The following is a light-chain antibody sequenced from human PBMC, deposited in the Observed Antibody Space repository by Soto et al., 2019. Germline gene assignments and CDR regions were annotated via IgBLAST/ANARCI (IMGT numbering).Light chain of an antibody. CDR3: RQHNSYPLT. J-gene: IGKJ4*02. CDR2: AVS. V-gene: IGKV1-17*01. Sequence: DIQMTQSPSSLSASVGDRVTITCRASQGIRTDLGWYQQKPGNAPKRLIYAVSSLESGVPSRFSGSGSGTEITLTISSLQAEDFATYYCRQHNSYPLTFGGGTKVEIK. CDR1: QGIRTD.